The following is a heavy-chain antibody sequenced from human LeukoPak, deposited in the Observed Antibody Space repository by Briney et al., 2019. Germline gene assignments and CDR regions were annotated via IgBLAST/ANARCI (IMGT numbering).Heavy chain of an antibody. Sequence: PSETLSLTCTVSGGSISSYYWSWIRQPPGKGLEWLGYIYYSGSTNYNPSLKSRVTISVDTSKNQFSLKLSSVTAADTAVYYCARAPLPYCGGDCPTPYYFDYWGQGTLVTVSS. CDR3: ARAPLPYCGGDCPTPYYFDY. J-gene: IGHJ4*02. V-gene: IGHV4-59*01. D-gene: IGHD2-21*02. CDR2: IYYSGST. CDR1: GGSISSYY.